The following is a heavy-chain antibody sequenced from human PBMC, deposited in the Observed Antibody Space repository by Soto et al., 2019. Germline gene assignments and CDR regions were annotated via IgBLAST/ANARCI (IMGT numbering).Heavy chain of an antibody. V-gene: IGHV3-30*18. J-gene: IGHJ6*02. CDR3: AKCGSWYGNYYYYYGMDV. D-gene: IGHD6-13*01. CDR1: GFAFSSYG. CDR2: ISYDGSNK. Sequence: GSLRLSCAASGFAFSSYGMHWVRQAPGKGLEWVAVISYDGSNKYYADSVKGRFTISRDNSKNTLYLQMNSLRAEDTAVYYCAKCGSWYGNYYYYYGMDVWGQGTTATVSS.